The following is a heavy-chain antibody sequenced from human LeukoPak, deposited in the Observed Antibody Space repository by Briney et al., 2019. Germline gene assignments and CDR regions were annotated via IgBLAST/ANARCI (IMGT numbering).Heavy chain of an antibody. D-gene: IGHD5-18*01. J-gene: IGHJ5*02. CDR1: GGSISSGGYY. V-gene: IGHV4-31*03. Sequence: TLSLTCTVSGGSISSGGYYWSWIRQHPGKGLEWIGYIYYSGSTYYNPSLKSRVTISVDTSKNQFSLKLSPVTAADTAVYYCARDKGYSYGYWFDPWGQGTLVTVSS. CDR3: ARDKGYSYGYWFDP. CDR2: IYYSGST.